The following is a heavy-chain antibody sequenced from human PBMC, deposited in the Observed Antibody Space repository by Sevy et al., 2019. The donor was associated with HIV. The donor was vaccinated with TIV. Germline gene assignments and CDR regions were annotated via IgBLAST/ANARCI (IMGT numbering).Heavy chain of an antibody. V-gene: IGHV3-7*03. CDR1: GFSLSTYW. CDR2: IKQDGSVK. Sequence: GGSLRLSCAASGFSLSTYWMSWVRQAPGKGLEWVANIKQDGSVKYYVDSVKGRFTISRDNARNFLYLQMNSLRAEDTAVYYCAAISGYCRDGTCYAGTSIDQWGEGSLVTVSS. CDR3: AAISGYCRDGTCYAGTSIDQ. D-gene: IGHD2-15*01. J-gene: IGHJ4*02.